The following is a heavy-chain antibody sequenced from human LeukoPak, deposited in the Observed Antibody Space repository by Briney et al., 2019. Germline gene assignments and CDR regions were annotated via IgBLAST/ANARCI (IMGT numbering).Heavy chain of an antibody. Sequence: GRSLRLSCAASGFNFSNNLLHWVRQAPGKGLEWVAVSSFDGTKKYYADSVKGRFVISGDNSKNTLYLQMNSLRAEDTAAYYCARVGNSSGWHDAFGYFDYWGQGVLVTVSS. J-gene: IGHJ4*02. CDR2: SSFDGTKK. V-gene: IGHV3-30*09. D-gene: IGHD6-19*01. CDR3: ARVGNSSGWHDAFGYFDY. CDR1: GFNFSNNL.